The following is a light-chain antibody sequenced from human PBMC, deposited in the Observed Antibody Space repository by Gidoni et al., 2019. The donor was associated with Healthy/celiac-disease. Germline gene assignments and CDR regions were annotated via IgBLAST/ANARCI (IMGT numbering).Light chain of an antibody. Sequence: SYKLTQPPSVSVSPGQTASITCSGDKLGDKYAWWYQQKPGQSPVLVIYQDSKRPSGIPERFSGSNSGNTATLTISGTQAMDEADYYCQAWASSTVVFGGVTKLTVL. CDR1: KLGDKY. V-gene: IGLV3-1*01. J-gene: IGLJ2*01. CDR2: QDS. CDR3: QAWASSTVV.